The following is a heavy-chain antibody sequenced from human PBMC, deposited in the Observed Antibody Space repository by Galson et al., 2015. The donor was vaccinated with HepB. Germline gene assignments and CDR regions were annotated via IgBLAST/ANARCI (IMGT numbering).Heavy chain of an antibody. Sequence: SVKVSCKASGFTFTSSAMQWVRQARGQRLEWIGWIVVGSGNTNYAQKVQERVTITRDMSTSTAYMELGSLRSEDTAVYYCAAVNIGYSSSWYESGDWFDPWGQGTLVTVSS. CDR2: IVVGSGNT. CDR1: GFTFTSSA. J-gene: IGHJ5*02. V-gene: IGHV1-58*02. CDR3: AAVNIGYSSSWYESGDWFDP. D-gene: IGHD6-13*01.